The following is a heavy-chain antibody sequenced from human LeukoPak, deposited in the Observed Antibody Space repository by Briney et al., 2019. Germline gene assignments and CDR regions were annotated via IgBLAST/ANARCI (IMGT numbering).Heavy chain of an antibody. CDR2: LYTTGSA. CDR3: AKQTGSGLFILP. J-gene: IGHJ4*02. V-gene: IGHV4-61*02. D-gene: IGHD3/OR15-3a*01. Sequence: SETLSLTCTVSGGSISSGSYYWSWIRQPAGKGLEWIGRLYTTGSASYNPSLKSRVTISIDTSKNQFSLKLSSVTAADTAVYYCAKQTGSGLFILPGGQGTLVTVSS. CDR1: GGSISSGSYY.